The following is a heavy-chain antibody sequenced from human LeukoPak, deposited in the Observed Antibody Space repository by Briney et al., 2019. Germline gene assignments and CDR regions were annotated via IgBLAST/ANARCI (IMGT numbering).Heavy chain of an antibody. V-gene: IGHV3-48*01. CDR1: GFTFSSYS. CDR3: AKNERGLRPSYYFDY. Sequence: GGSLRLSCAASGFTFSSYSMNWVRQAPGKGLEWVSYISSSSSTIYYADSVKGRFTISRDNAKNSLYLQMNSLRAEDTAVYYCAKNERGLRPSYYFDYWGQGTLVTVSS. J-gene: IGHJ4*02. D-gene: IGHD5-12*01. CDR2: ISSSSSTI.